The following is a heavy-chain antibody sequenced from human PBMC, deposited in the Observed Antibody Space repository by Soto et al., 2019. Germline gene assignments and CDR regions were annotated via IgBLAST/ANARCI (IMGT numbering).Heavy chain of an antibody. D-gene: IGHD2-2*01. CDR2: INHSGST. Sequence: SETLSLTCAVYGGSFSGYYWSWIRQPPGKGLEWIGEINHSGSTNYNPSLKSRVTISVDTSKNQFSLKLSSVTAADTAVYYCASKDIVVVPAAVDYYFDYWGQGTLVTISS. CDR1: GGSFSGYY. CDR3: ASKDIVVVPAAVDYYFDY. V-gene: IGHV4-34*01. J-gene: IGHJ4*02.